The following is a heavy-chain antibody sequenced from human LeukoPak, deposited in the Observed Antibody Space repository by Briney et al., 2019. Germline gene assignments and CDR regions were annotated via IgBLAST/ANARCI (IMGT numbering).Heavy chain of an antibody. CDR3: TKGQSGTSFDP. J-gene: IGHJ5*02. CDR1: GFNFSSYA. CDR2: ASGSGGST. D-gene: IGHD1-7*01. V-gene: IGHV3-23*01. Sequence: PGGSLRLSCAASGFNFSSYAMSWVRQAPGKGLEWVSSASGSGGSTNYADSVKGRFTISRDNSKNTLYLQMNSLRGEDTAIYYCTKGQSGTSFDPWGQGTPVTVSS.